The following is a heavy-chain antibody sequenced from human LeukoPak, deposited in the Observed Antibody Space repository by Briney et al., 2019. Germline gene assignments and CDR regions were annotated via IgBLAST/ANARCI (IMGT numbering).Heavy chain of an antibody. CDR2: IYTRGTT. J-gene: IGHJ4*02. CDR3: GRSPYLGTYGYGPWELPVSYFDY. D-gene: IGHD1-26*01. Sequence: PSETLSLTCTVSGGSISTYYWSWIRQPAGKGLEWIGRIYTRGTTNYNPSLKSRVTISVDTSKNQFSLKLSSVTAADTAVYYCGRSPYLGTYGYGPWELPVSYFDYWGQGTLVTVSS. CDR1: GGSISTYY. V-gene: IGHV4-4*07.